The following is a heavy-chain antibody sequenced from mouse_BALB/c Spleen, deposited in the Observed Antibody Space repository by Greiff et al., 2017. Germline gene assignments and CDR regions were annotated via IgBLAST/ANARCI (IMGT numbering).Heavy chain of an antibody. V-gene: IGHV5-4*02. CDR2: ISDGGSYT. Sequence: EVHLVESGGGLVKPGGSLKLSCAASGFTFSDYYMYWVRQTPEKRLEWVATISDGGSYTYYPDSVKGRFTISRDNAKNNLYLQMSSLKSEDTAMYYCARDTGNYGWFAYWGQGTLVTVSA. CDR3: ARDTGNYGWFAY. D-gene: IGHD2-1*01. CDR1: GFTFSDYY. J-gene: IGHJ3*01.